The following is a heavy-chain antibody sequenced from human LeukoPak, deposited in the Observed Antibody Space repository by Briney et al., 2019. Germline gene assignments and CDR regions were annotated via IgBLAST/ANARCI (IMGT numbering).Heavy chain of an antibody. CDR1: GITFSSYW. CDR3: ARDSGSGAKNDY. CDR2: IKQDGSEK. Sequence: GGSLRLSCAASGITFSSYWMSWVRQAPGKGLEWVANIKQDGSEKYYVDSVKGRFTISRDNAKNSLYLQMNSLRAEDTAVYYCARDSGSGAKNDYWGQGTLVTVSS. J-gene: IGHJ4*02. V-gene: IGHV3-7*01. D-gene: IGHD6-25*01.